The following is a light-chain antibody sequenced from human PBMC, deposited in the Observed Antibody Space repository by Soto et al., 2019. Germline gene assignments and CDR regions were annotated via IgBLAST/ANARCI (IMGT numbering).Light chain of an antibody. Sequence: EIVMTQSPATLCVSPGERANLSCRSSPSVSSNLAWYKQKPGQAPRLLIYGASTRATGTPARFSGSGSGTEFTLTISSLQSEDFAVYYCQQYNSWPPITFGQGTRLEI. CDR1: PSVSSN. V-gene: IGKV3-15*01. J-gene: IGKJ5*01. CDR2: GAS. CDR3: QQYNSWPPIT.